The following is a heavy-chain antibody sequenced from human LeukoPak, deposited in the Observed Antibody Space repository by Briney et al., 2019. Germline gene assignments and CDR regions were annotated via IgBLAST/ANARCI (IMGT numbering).Heavy chain of an antibody. CDR1: GGSISSGDYY. V-gene: IGHV4-30-4*01. CDR3: ARLPPWGSYRYTYDY. J-gene: IGHJ4*02. D-gene: IGHD3-16*02. Sequence: SETLSLTCTVSGGSISSGDYYWSWIRQPPGKGLEWIGYIYYSGSTYYNPSLKSRVTISVDTSKNQFSLKLSSVTAADTAVYYCARLPPWGSYRYTYDYWAREPWSPSPQ. CDR2: IYYSGST.